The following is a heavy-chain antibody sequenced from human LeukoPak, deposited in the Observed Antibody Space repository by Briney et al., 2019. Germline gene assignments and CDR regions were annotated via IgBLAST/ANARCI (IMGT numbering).Heavy chain of an antibody. V-gene: IGHV1-2*02. CDR3: TREARAGNWFDP. CDR2: INPDSGDT. D-gene: IGHD5-12*01. Sequence: GASVKVSCKASGYTFNNYYIHWGRQAPGQGLEWMGWINPDSGDTNYAQKFQGRVTMTRDTSINTLYMELSRLTYDDTAIFYCTREARAGNWFDPWGQGTLITVS. CDR1: GYTFNNYY. J-gene: IGHJ5*02.